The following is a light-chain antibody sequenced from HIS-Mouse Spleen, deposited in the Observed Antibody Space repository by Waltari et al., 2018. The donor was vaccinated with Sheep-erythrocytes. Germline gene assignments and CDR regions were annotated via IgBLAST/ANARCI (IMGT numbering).Light chain of an antibody. Sequence: QSALTQPRSVSGSPGQSVTISSTGTSSDVGGYNYVSWYQQHPAKAPKLMIYEVSKRPSGVPDRFSGSKSGNTASLTISGLQAEDEADYYCCSYAGSYNHVFATGTKVTVL. J-gene: IGLJ1*01. CDR2: EVS. CDR3: CSYAGSYNHV. V-gene: IGLV2-11*01. CDR1: SSDVGGYNY.